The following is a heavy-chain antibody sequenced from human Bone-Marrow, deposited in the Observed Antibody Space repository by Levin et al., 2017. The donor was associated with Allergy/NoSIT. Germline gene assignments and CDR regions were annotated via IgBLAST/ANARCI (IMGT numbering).Heavy chain of an antibody. CDR3: ARVPLGGGGQENDY. J-gene: IGHJ4*02. V-gene: IGHV3-7*01. CDR2: VKQDGSEK. Sequence: QSGGSLRLSCAASGFAFNNYWMTWVRQAPGKGLEWVANVKQDGSEKHYVDSVKGRFTISRDNAKNSLYLQMNSLRVEDTAIYYCARVPLGGGGQENDYWGQGTLVTVSS. D-gene: IGHD3-16*01. CDR1: GFAFNNYW.